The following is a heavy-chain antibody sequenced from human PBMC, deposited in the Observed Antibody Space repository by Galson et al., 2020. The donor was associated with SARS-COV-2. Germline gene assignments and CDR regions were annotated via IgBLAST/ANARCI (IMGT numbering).Heavy chain of an antibody. J-gene: IGHJ4*02. CDR2: ISYDGSNK. CDR3: ARTYSGSYRSPFDY. Sequence: GESLKISCAASGFTFSSYAMHWVRQAPGKGLEWVAVISYDGSNKYYADSVKGRFTISRDNSKNTLYLQMNSLRAEDTAVYYCARTYSGSYRSPFDYWGQGTLVTVSS. D-gene: IGHD1-26*01. CDR1: GFTFSSYA. V-gene: IGHV3-30*01.